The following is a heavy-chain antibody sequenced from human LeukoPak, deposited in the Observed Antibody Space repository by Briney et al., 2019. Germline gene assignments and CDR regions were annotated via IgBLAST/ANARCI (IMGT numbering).Heavy chain of an antibody. CDR3: ARGARGSGWRVFDI. Sequence: GRSLRLSCAASEFTFSSYAMHWVRQAPGKGLEWAALISYDASNKYYADSVKGRFTISRDNSKNALYLQLNSLRTEDTAVYYCARGARGSGWRVFDIWGQGTMVTVSS. J-gene: IGHJ3*02. D-gene: IGHD6-19*01. CDR2: ISYDASNK. CDR1: EFTFSSYA. V-gene: IGHV3-30*04.